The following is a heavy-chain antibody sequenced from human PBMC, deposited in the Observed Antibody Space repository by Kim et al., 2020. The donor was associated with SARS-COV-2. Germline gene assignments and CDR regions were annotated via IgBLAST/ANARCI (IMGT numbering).Heavy chain of an antibody. D-gene: IGHD6-19*01. CDR3: AKDWNSSGWYGGDAFDV. Sequence: SVKGRFSISRDNSKNTLYLHMTSLRAEDTAVYYCAKDWNSSGWYGGDAFDVWGQGTLVTVSS. J-gene: IGHJ3*01. V-gene: IGHV3-23*01.